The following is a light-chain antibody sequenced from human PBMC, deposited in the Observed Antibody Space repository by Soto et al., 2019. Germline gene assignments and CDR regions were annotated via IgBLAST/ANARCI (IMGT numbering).Light chain of an antibody. CDR2: DTS. CDR3: QQRTNGPPIT. J-gene: IGKJ5*01. Sequence: EIGLTQSPATLSLSPGERATLSCRASQSVSSYLAWYQQRPGQAPRLLIFDTSNRSTDIPARFSGSGAGTDFTITISGLAPEDFAVYYCQQRTNGPPITFSEGTRLEIK. V-gene: IGKV3-11*01. CDR1: QSVSSY.